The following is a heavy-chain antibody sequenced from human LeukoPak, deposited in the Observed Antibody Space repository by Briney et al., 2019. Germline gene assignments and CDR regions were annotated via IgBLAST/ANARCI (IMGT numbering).Heavy chain of an antibody. D-gene: IGHD2-2*03. J-gene: IGHJ5*02. V-gene: IGHV4-30-4*01. Sequence: SETLSLTCTVSGGSISSGDYYWSWIRQPPGKGLEWIGYIYYSGSTYYNPSLKSRVTISVDTSKNQSSLKLSSVTAADTAVYYCARDRGYCSSTSCNSWFDPWGQGTLVTVSS. CDR3: ARDRGYCSSTSCNSWFDP. CDR2: IYYSGST. CDR1: GGSISSGDYY.